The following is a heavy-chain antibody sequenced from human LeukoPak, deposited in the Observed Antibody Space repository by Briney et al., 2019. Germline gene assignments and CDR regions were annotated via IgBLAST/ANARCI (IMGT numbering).Heavy chain of an antibody. J-gene: IGHJ4*02. CDR3: AREDCSGGSCYYGGPFDY. Sequence: SVKVSCKASGGTFSSYAITWVRQAPGQGLEWMGRIIPIFGTTKHAQKFQGRVTITTDESTSTTYMDLSSLRSEDTAVYYCAREDCSGGSCYYGGPFDYWGQGTLVTVSS. V-gene: IGHV1-69*05. CDR2: IIPIFGTT. CDR1: GGTFSSYA. D-gene: IGHD2-15*01.